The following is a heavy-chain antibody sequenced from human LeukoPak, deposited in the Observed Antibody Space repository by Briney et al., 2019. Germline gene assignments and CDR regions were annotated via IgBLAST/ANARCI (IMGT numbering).Heavy chain of an antibody. CDR1: GFTFRAYW. Sequence: GGSLRLSCAAPGFTFRAYWMSWVRQAPGKGLEWMANINQDGNEKDYVDSVKGRFTISRDNARNSLYLQMNTLRAEDTAVYFCARLRYTYGKNFDYWGQGALVTVSS. J-gene: IGHJ4*02. D-gene: IGHD1-1*01. CDR3: ARLRYTYGKNFDY. V-gene: IGHV3-7*01. CDR2: INQDGNEK.